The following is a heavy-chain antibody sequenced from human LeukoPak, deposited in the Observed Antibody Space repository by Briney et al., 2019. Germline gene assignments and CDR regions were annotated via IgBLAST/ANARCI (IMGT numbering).Heavy chain of an antibody. D-gene: IGHD7-27*01. CDR2: TSSSDPI. J-gene: IGHJ4*02. CDR3: AREVVGMDY. V-gene: IGHV3-48*01. CDR1: GFTFNGYS. Sequence: GGSLRLSCAASGFTFNGYSMNWVRQAPGKGLEWVSYTSSSDPIYYADSVKGRFTISRDNAKNSLYLEMNSLRAEDTAVYYCAREVVGMDYWGQGTLVTVSS.